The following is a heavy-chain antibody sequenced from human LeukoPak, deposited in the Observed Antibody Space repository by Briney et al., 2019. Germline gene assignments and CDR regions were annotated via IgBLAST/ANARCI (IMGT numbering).Heavy chain of an antibody. CDR3: ARGRYLAAAVPEVHAFAI. CDR1: GYTFTTFG. Sequence: ASVKVSCKASGYTFTTFGISWVRQAPGQGLELMGWINTYNGNTNYAQKLQGRVTMTTDTSTSTAYMELSSLRSEDTAVYYCARGRYLAAAVPEVHAFAIWGQGTMVTVSS. J-gene: IGHJ3*02. V-gene: IGHV1-18*01. CDR2: INTYNGNT. D-gene: IGHD6-13*01.